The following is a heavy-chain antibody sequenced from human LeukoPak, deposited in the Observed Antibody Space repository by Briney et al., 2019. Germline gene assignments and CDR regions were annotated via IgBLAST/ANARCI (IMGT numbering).Heavy chain of an antibody. CDR3: ARSAYGGFTDY. D-gene: IGHD4-23*01. Sequence: SQTLSLTCAISGDSVSSNSVAWNWIRQSPSIGLEWLGRTYYRSKWYIEYAVSVKSRISINPDTSKNQFSLQLNSVIPEDTAVYYCARSAYGGFTDYWGQGTLVTVSS. CDR2: TYYRSKWYI. J-gene: IGHJ4*02. V-gene: IGHV6-1*01. CDR1: GDSVSSNSVA.